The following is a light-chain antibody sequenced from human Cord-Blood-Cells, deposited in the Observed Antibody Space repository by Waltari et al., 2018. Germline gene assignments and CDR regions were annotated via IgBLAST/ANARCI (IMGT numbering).Light chain of an antibody. Sequence: QAVVTQEPSLTVSPGGTVTLTCGSSTGAVTSGHYPYWFQQKPGQAPRTLIYDPSTKPSWTPARLSGSLLGGKAALTLSGAQPEDGAEYYCLLSYSGARGVFGGGTKLTVL. CDR2: DPS. V-gene: IGLV7-46*01. CDR3: LLSYSGARGV. J-gene: IGLJ3*02. CDR1: TGAVTSGHY.